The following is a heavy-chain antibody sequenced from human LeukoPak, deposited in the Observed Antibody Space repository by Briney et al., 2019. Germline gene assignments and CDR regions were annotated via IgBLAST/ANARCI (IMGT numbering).Heavy chain of an antibody. CDR2: ISSSSSYI. CDR1: GFTFSSYN. Sequence: PGGSLRLSCAASGFTFSSYNMNWVRQAPGKGLEWVSSISSSSSYIHYADSVKGRFTISRDNAKNSLYLQMNSLRAEDTAVYYCARASYYDSSGYYADDYYYYYGMDVWGQGNTVTISS. V-gene: IGHV3-21*01. D-gene: IGHD3-22*01. CDR3: ARASYYDSSGYYADDYYYYYGMDV. J-gene: IGHJ6*02.